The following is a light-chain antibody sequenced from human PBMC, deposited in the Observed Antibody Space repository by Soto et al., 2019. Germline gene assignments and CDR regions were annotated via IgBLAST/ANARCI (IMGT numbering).Light chain of an antibody. Sequence: QSALTQPASVSGSPGQSITISCTGTSSDVGSYDLVSWYQQPPGKAPKLVIYEDTKRPSGISTRFSGSKSGNAASLTISGLQAEDEADYYCCSYAGSGTFVFGTGTKVTVL. CDR3: CSYAGSGTFV. J-gene: IGLJ1*01. CDR2: EDT. V-gene: IGLV2-23*01. CDR1: SSDVGSYDL.